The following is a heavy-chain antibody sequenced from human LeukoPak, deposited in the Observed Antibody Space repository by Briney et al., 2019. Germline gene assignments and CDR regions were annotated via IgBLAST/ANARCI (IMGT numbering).Heavy chain of an antibody. CDR1: GFTFSSYA. Sequence: GGSLRLSCVASGFTFSSYAVSWFRQAPGKGLEWVSTAGRSGVDTYYADSVRGRFTISKDSSKNTLQMNSLSAEDTAIYYCVKHSGGVYGNSDSWGQGILVTVSS. V-gene: IGHV3-23*01. D-gene: IGHD1-1*01. CDR2: AGRSGVDT. CDR3: VKHSGGVYGNSDS. J-gene: IGHJ4*02.